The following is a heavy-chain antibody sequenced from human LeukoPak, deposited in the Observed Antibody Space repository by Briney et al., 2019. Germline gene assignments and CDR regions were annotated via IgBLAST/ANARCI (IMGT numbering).Heavy chain of an antibody. J-gene: IGHJ4*02. V-gene: IGHV3-64*01. D-gene: IGHD2-2*03. CDR3: ARVGDRSGNGYSH. CDR2: ISRSGGNT. CDR1: GFTFDDYA. Sequence: PGRSLRLSCAASGFTFDDYAMHWVRQAPGKGLEFVSAISRSGGNTYYANSVKGRFTISRDTSKNTLYLQVGSLRVEDMAVYYCARVGDRSGNGYSHWGQGTLVTVSS.